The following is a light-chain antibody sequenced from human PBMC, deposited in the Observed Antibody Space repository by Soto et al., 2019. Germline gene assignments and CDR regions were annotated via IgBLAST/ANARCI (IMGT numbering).Light chain of an antibody. Sequence: QSALTQPASVSGSPGQPITISCTGSSSDIGRYNYVSWYQQLPGKAPKLMIYEVSNRPSGVSNRFSGSKSGNTASLSISGLQTEDEADYYCGSYTSATTWVFGGGTKLTVL. V-gene: IGLV2-14*03. CDR1: SSDIGRYNY. CDR3: GSYTSATTWV. CDR2: EVS. J-gene: IGLJ3*02.